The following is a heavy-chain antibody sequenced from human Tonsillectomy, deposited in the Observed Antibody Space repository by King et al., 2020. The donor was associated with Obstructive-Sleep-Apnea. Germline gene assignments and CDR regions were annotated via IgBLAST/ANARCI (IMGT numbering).Heavy chain of an antibody. CDR3: ARHSDTANYSGLR. J-gene: IGHJ4*02. V-gene: IGHV5-10-1*01. CDR1: GFDFTAYW. Sequence: QLAQSGAEVKKAGESLRISCKGSGFDFTAYWISWVRQMPGKGLEWMGKIDPNDSYSKYSPSFQGHVTISTDKSINTAYLQWSSLKASDTATYYCARHSDTANYSGLRWGQGTLVTVSS. D-gene: IGHD4/OR15-4a*01. CDR2: IDPNDSYS.